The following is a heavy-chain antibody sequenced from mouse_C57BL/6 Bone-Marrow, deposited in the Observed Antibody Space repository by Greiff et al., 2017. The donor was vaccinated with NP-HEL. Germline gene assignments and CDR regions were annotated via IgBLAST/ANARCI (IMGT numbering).Heavy chain of an antibody. V-gene: IGHV1-69*01. CDR1: GYTFTSYW. J-gene: IGHJ2*01. Sequence: QVQLQQPGAELVMPGASVKLSCKASGYTFTSYWMHWVKQRPGQGLEWIGEIDPSDSYTNYNQKFKGKSTLTVDKSSSTAYMQLSSLTSEDSAVYYCSREGGHFDYWGQGTTLTVSS. CDR3: SREGGHFDY. CDR2: IDPSDSYT.